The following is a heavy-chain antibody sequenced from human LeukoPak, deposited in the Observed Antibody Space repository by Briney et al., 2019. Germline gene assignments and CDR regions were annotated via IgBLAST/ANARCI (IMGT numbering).Heavy chain of an antibody. J-gene: IGHJ5*02. CDR1: GYTFTSYG. CDR2: IIPIFGTT. V-gene: IGHV1-69*13. Sequence: GASVKVSCKASGYTFTSYGISWVRQAPGQGLEWMGGIIPIFGTTNYAQKFQGRVTITADESMSTAYMELSSLRSEDTAVYYCARKVPNDSSGYYYRGQFDPWGQGTLVTVSS. D-gene: IGHD3-22*01. CDR3: ARKVPNDSSGYYYRGQFDP.